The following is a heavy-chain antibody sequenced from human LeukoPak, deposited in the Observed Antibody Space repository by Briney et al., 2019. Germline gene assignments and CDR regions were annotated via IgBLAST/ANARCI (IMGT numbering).Heavy chain of an antibody. CDR2: IWYDGSNK. D-gene: IGHD3-3*01. J-gene: IGHJ5*02. Sequence: GGSLRLSCAASGFTFSSYGMHWVRQAPGKGLEWVAVIWYDGSNKYYADSVKGRFTISRDNSKNTLYLQMNSLRAEDTAVYYCARVASPFGVVISNWFDPWGQGTLVTVTS. CDR1: GFTFSSYG. V-gene: IGHV3-33*08. CDR3: ARVASPFGVVISNWFDP.